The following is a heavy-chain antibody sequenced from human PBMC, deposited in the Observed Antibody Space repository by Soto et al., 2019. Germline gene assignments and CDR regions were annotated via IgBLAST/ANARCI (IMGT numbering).Heavy chain of an antibody. CDR1: GFSFGTYA. D-gene: IGHD2-21*01. J-gene: IGHJ4*02. CDR2: ISFDGNNK. Sequence: QVQLVESGGGVVQPGRSLRISCAASGFSFGTYAMHWFRQAPGKGLEWVAVISFDGNNKYYADSVKGRFTISRDNSKNTVFLQMNSLRLEDTAVYYCGRAIDWGQGTLVTVSS. V-gene: IGHV3-30-3*01. CDR3: GRAID.